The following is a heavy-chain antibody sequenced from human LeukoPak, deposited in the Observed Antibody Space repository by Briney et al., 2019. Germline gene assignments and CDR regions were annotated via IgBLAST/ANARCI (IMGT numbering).Heavy chain of an antibody. CDR3: AREGGYYAGGAFDI. CDR1: GFTFSSYG. V-gene: IGHV3-33*01. Sequence: PGRSLRLSCAASGFTFSSYGMHWVRQAPGKGLDWVAVIWYDGSNKYYADSVKGRFTISRDNSKNTLYLRMNSLRAEDTAVYYCAREGGYYAGGAFDIWGQGTMVTVSS. D-gene: IGHD4-23*01. J-gene: IGHJ3*02. CDR2: IWYDGSNK.